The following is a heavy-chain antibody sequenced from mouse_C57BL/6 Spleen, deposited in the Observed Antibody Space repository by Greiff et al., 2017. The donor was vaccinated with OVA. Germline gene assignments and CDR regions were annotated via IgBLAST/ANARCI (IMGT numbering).Heavy chain of an antibody. CDR1: GYTFTSYW. J-gene: IGHJ2*01. D-gene: IGHD1-1*01. CDR3: TFITTVVADD. CDR2: IYPGNSDT. Sequence: EVQLQQSGTVLARPGASVKMSCKTSGYTFTSYWMHWVKQRPGQGLEWIGAIYPGNSDTSYNQKFKGKAKLTAVTSASTAYMELSSLTNEDAAVYYCTFITTVVADDWGQGTTLTVSS. V-gene: IGHV1-5*01.